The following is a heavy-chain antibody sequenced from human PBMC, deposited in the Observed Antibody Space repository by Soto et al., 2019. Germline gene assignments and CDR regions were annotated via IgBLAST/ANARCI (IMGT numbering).Heavy chain of an antibody. J-gene: IGHJ4*02. Sequence: SETLSLTCTVSGGSISSYYWSWIRQPPGKGLEWIGYTYYSGSTNYNPSLKSRVTISVDTSKNQFSLKLSSVTAADTAVYYCARGVYCGGDCYPFDYWGQGTLVTVSS. CDR1: GGSISSYY. D-gene: IGHD2-21*02. V-gene: IGHV4-59*01. CDR2: TYYSGST. CDR3: ARGVYCGGDCYPFDY.